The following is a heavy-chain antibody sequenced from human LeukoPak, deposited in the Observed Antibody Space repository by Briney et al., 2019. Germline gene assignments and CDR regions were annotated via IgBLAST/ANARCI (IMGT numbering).Heavy chain of an antibody. Sequence: PGGSLRLSCAASGFTFSSYSMNWVRQAPGKGLMWVSRINTDGSSTNYADSVKGRFTISRDNAKNTLYLQMNSLGAEDTAVYYCARFGSGSSHKDPFDYWGQGTLVTVSS. J-gene: IGHJ4*02. D-gene: IGHD3-10*01. CDR3: ARFGSGSSHKDPFDY. CDR2: INTDGSST. CDR1: GFTFSSYS. V-gene: IGHV3-74*01.